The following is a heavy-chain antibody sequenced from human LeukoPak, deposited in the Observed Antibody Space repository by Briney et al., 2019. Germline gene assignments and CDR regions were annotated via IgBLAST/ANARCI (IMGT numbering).Heavy chain of an antibody. D-gene: IGHD5-12*01. V-gene: IGHV4-4*02. CDR1: GGSIDMTNY. CDR2: IAHDGTR. J-gene: IGHJ4*02. CDR3: ARGGTSRPFDY. Sequence: SETLTLTCGVSGGSIDMTNYWSWLRQAPGKGLEWIGEIAHDGTRNYNASLRSRVAMSLDRANNQFSLSLTSVTAADTAVYYCARGGTSRPFDYWGQETLVTVSS.